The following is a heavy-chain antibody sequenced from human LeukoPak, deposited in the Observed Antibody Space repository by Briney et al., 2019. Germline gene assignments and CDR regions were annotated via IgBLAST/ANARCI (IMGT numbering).Heavy chain of an antibody. CDR2: INAGNGNT. CDR1: GYTFTSYA. V-gene: IGHV1-3*01. CDR3: ARNRVDYGDYAY. Sequence: ASVKVSCKASGYTFTSYAMHWVRQAPGQRLEWMGWINAGNGNTKYSQKFQGRVTITRDTSASTAYMELSSLRSEDTAVYYCARNRVDYGDYAYWGQETLVTVSS. J-gene: IGHJ4*02. D-gene: IGHD4-17*01.